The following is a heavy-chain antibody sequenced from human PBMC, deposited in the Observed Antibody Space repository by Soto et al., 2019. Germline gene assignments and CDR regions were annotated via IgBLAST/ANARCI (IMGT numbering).Heavy chain of an antibody. V-gene: IGHV5-51*01. Sequence: GESLKISCKGSGYSFTSYWIGWVRQMPGKGLEWMGIIYPDDSDTRYSPSFQGPVTISADKSISTAYLQWSSLKASDTAIYYCARSPVLTATYYFDYWGQGTLVTVSS. D-gene: IGHD2-21*02. CDR2: IYPDDSDT. J-gene: IGHJ4*02. CDR3: ARSPVLTATYYFDY. CDR1: GYSFTSYW.